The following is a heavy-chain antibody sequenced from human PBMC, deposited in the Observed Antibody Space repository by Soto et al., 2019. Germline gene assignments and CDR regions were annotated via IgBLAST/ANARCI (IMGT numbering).Heavy chain of an antibody. CDR3: ARVVEYSSSPYYYYYYMDV. D-gene: IGHD6-6*01. CDR2: ISAYNGNT. Sequence: ASVKVSCEACGDSFTSYGISWVRQAPGQGLEWMGWISAYNGNTNYAQKLQGRVTMTTDTSTSTAYMELRSLRSDDTAVYYCARVVEYSSSPYYYYYYMDVWGKGTTVTVSS. V-gene: IGHV1-18*01. J-gene: IGHJ6*03. CDR1: GDSFTSYG.